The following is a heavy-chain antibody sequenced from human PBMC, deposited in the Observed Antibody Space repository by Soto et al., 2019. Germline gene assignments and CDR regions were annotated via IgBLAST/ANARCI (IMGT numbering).Heavy chain of an antibody. Sequence: QVQLVESGGGVVQPGRSLRLSCEASGFTFRDYAMHWVRQAPGKGLEWVAAIPSDGSAQHYADSVKGRFSISRDNSKNTLYLQTNNLRPEDSGVYLCARDPTPIADSSTVYYYGLDVWGPGTTVTVSS. J-gene: IGHJ6*02. CDR3: ARDPTPIADSSTVYYYGLDV. CDR2: IPSDGSAQ. V-gene: IGHV3-30-3*01. CDR1: GFTFRDYA. D-gene: IGHD6-6*01.